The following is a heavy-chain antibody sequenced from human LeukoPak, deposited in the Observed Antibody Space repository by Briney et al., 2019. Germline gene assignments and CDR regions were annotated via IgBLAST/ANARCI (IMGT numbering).Heavy chain of an antibody. CDR3: AGERYDFWSGGGFDY. CDR2: ISSSGSTT. V-gene: IGHV3-48*03. D-gene: IGHD3-3*01. CDR1: GFTFSSYE. J-gene: IGHJ4*02. Sequence: PGGSLRLSCAASGFTFSSYEMNWVRQAPGKGLEWVSYISSSGSTTYYADSVKGRFTFSRDNAKNSLYLQMNSLRAEDTAVYYCAGERYDFWSGGGFDYWGQGTLVTVSS.